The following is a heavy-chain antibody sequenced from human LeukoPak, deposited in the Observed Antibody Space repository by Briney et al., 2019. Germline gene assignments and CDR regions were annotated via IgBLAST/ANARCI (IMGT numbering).Heavy chain of an antibody. CDR2: IIPIFGTA. D-gene: IGHD3-22*01. CDR3: AREEDYYDSSGSPRSWIDP. Sequence: SVKVSCKASGGTFSSYAISWVRQAPGQGLEWMGRIIPIFGTANYAQKFQGRVTITTDESTSTAYMELSSLRSEDTAVYYCAREEDYYDSSGSPRSWIDPWGQGTLATVSS. CDR1: GGTFSSYA. V-gene: IGHV1-69*05. J-gene: IGHJ5*02.